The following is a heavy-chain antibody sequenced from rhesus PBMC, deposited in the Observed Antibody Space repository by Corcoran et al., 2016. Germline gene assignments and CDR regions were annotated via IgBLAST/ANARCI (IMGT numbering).Heavy chain of an antibody. V-gene: IGHV4-122*02. CDR2: ITYSGST. J-gene: IGHJ4*01. CDR3: ARGGIYYFDY. Sequence: QVQLQESGPGLVKPSETLSLTCAVSGYSISGYYWSWIRQAPGKGLEWIGYITYSGSTSYNPSLKSRVTISRDTSTNQFSLKLSSVTAADTAVYYCARGGIYYFDYWGQGVLVTVSS. CDR1: GYSISGYY. D-gene: IGHD2-15*01.